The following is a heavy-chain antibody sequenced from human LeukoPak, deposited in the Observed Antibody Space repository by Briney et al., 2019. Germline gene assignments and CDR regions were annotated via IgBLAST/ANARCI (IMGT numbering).Heavy chain of an antibody. Sequence: GGSLRLSCAASGFTFSRYWMHWVRQAPGKGLLWVSHINSDGSSTNYADSVKGRFTISRDNAKNTLYLQMNSLRVEDTAVYYCASSSGGFNWFDPWGQGTLVTVSS. CDR3: ASSSGGFNWFDP. V-gene: IGHV3-74*01. J-gene: IGHJ5*02. D-gene: IGHD6-19*01. CDR1: GFTFSRYW. CDR2: INSDGSST.